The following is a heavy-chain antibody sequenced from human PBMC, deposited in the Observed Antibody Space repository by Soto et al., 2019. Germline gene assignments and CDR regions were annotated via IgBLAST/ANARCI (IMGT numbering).Heavy chain of an antibody. CDR3: AKDKGYCSSTSCYASDY. CDR2: ISDEGSNK. D-gene: IGHD2-2*01. J-gene: IGHJ4*02. CDR1: GFTFSSYG. Sequence: QVQLVESGGGVVQPGRSLRLSCAASGFTFSSYGIHWVSQAPGKGLEWVAVISDEGSNKYYADSVKGRFTISREYSKNTLDLQMNSLSAEDTTVYYCAKDKGYCSSTSCYASDYWGQGTLVTVSS. V-gene: IGHV3-30*18.